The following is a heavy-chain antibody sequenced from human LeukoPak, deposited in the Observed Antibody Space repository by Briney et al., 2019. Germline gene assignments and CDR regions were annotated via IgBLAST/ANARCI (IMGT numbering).Heavy chain of an antibody. CDR2: IYYSGST. V-gene: IGHV4-59*01. D-gene: IGHD3-10*01. J-gene: IGHJ2*01. Sequence: PSETLSLTCTVSGGSISRYYWSWIRQPPGKGLEWVGDIYYSGSTNYNPALKSRVTISVDTSKNQFSLKLSSVTAADTAVYYCARAHGAYFDLWGRGTLVTVSS. CDR3: ARAHGAYFDL. CDR1: GGSISRYY.